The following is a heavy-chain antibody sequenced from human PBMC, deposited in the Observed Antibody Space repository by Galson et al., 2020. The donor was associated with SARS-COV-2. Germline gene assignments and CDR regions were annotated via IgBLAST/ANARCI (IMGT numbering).Heavy chain of an antibody. CDR1: GSTFDDYA. CDR2: ISWTSGSI. CDR3: AKLGDYYYYMDV. Sequence: SLKISCAASGSTFDDYAMHWVRQAPGKGLEWVSGISWTSGSIGYADSVKGRFTISRDNAKNSLYLQMNSLRAEDTALYYCAKLGDYYYYMDVWGKGTTVTVSS. J-gene: IGHJ6*03. V-gene: IGHV3-9*01.